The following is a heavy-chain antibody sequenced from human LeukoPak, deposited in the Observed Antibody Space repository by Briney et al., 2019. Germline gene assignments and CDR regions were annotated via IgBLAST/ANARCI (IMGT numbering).Heavy chain of an antibody. V-gene: IGHV4-59*01. D-gene: IGHD3-22*01. CDR1: GGSISSYY. J-gene: IGHJ4*02. CDR2: IYYSGST. CDR3: GGGPPDYYYDSRCFAPLDY. Sequence: SETLSLTCTVSGGSISSYYWSWIRQPPGRGLEWIGYIYYSGSTNYNPSLKSRVTISVDTSKNQFSLKLSSVTAADTAVYCCGGGPPDYYYDSRCFAPLDYWGQGTLVTVSS.